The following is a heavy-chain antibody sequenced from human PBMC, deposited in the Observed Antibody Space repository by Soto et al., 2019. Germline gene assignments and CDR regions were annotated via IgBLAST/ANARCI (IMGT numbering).Heavy chain of an antibody. V-gene: IGHV5-51*01. CDR1: GYSFTRYW. Sequence: LKISCKGSGYSFTRYWIGWVRQMPGKGLERIGIIYPGDSDTRYSPSFQGQVTISADKSISTAYLQWSSLKASDTAMYFCARLLFYDEYFDYWGQGTLVTVSS. CDR3: ARLLFYDEYFDY. J-gene: IGHJ4*02. D-gene: IGHD5-12*01. CDR2: IYPGDSDT.